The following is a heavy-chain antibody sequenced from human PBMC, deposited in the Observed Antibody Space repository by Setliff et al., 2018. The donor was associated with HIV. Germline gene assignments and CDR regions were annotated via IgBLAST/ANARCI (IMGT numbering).Heavy chain of an antibody. CDR1: GYSISSGYY. D-gene: IGHD6-19*01. CDR3: ARRRSSGWYHYFDY. CDR2: IYHSGST. J-gene: IGHJ4*02. V-gene: IGHV4-38-2*02. Sequence: SETLSLTCTVSGYSISSGYYWGWIRQPPGKGLEWIGSIYHSGSTYYNPSLKSRVTISVDTSKNQFSLKLSSVTAADTAVYYWARRRSSGWYHYFDYWGQGTLVTVSS.